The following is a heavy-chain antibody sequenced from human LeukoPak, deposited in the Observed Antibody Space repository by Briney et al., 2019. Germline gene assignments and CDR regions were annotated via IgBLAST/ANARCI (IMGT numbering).Heavy chain of an antibody. Sequence: ASVKVSCTASGYTFTSYGISWVRQAPGQGLEWMGWISAYNGNTNYAQKLQGRVTMTTDTSTSTAYMELRSLRSDDTAVYYCARNYYDSSGYTEPFDYWGQGTLVTVSS. CDR1: GYTFTSYG. D-gene: IGHD3-22*01. CDR2: ISAYNGNT. J-gene: IGHJ4*02. V-gene: IGHV1-18*01. CDR3: ARNYYDSSGYTEPFDY.